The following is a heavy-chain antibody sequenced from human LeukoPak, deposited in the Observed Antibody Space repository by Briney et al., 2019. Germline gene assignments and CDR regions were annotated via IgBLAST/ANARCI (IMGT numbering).Heavy chain of an antibody. CDR2: IYHNGKS. D-gene: IGHD6-6*01. J-gene: IGHJ4*02. V-gene: IGHV4-59*01. Sequence: SETLSLTCTVSGGSINSYYWTWIRQSPGKGLEWIGYIYHNGKSNYNPSLKSRVTISIDTSKSQFSLNLNSVTAADTAVYYCARDSSYCLDTVGCWGPDVQVVPGYYFDSWGQGTLVTVSS. CDR1: GGSINSYY. CDR3: ARDSSYCLDTVGCWGPDVQVVPGYYFDS.